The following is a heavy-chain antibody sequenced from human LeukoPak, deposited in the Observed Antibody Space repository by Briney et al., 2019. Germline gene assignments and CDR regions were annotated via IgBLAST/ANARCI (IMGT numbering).Heavy chain of an antibody. CDR2: ISYDGSNK. J-gene: IGHJ2*01. V-gene: IGHV3-30-3*01. D-gene: IGHD2/OR15-2a*01. CDR3: ARELLPRYWFFDL. Sequence: QSGGSLRLSCAASGFTFSSYAMHWVRQAPGKGLEWVAVISYDGSNKYYADSVKGRFTISRDNSKNTLYLQMNSLRAEDTAVYYCARELLPRYWFFDLWGRGTLVTVSS. CDR1: GFTFSSYA.